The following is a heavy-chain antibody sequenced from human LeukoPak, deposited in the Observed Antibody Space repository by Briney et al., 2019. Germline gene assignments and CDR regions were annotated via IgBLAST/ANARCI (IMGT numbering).Heavy chain of an antibody. CDR2: IYYSGST. D-gene: IGHD6-25*01. J-gene: IGHJ5*02. Sequence: SETLSLTCTVSGGSISSYYWSWIRQPPGKGLEWIGYIYYSGSTNYNPSLKSRVTISVDTSKNQFSLKLSSVTAADTAVYYCARAADYVAAAFDPWGQGTLVTVSS. V-gene: IGHV4-59*12. CDR3: ARAADYVAAAFDP. CDR1: GGSISSYY.